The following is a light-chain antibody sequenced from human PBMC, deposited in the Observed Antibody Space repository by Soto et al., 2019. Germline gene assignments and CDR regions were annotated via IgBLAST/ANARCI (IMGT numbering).Light chain of an antibody. CDR2: NNN. CDR1: NSNVGTNT. Sequence: QSALTQPPSASGTPGQRVTISCSGSNSNVGTNTVNWYLQLPGTAPRLLIYNNNQRPSGVPDRFSGSKSGTSASLAISGLQPEDEADYFCSSWDDSLNGLFVFGTGTKLTVL. CDR3: SSWDDSLNGLFV. V-gene: IGLV1-44*01. J-gene: IGLJ1*01.